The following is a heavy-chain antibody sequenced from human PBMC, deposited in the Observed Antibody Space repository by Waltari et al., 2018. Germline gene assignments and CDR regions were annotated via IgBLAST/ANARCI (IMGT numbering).Heavy chain of an antibody. J-gene: IGHJ4*02. V-gene: IGHV3-30*03. Sequence: QVQLVESGGGVVQPGRSLRLSCAASGFTFSSYGMHWVRQAPGKGLEWVAVISYDGSNKYYADSVKGRFTISRDNSKNTLYLQMNSLRAEDTAVYYCARGGTGTRALYWGQGTLVTVSS. CDR2: ISYDGSNK. CDR1: GFTFSSYG. D-gene: IGHD1-7*01. CDR3: ARGGTGTRALY.